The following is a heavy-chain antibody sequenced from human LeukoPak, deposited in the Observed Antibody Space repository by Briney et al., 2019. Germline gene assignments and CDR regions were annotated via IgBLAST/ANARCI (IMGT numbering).Heavy chain of an antibody. V-gene: IGHV3-23*01. Sequence: PGGALVPSWASSGSPFSSNPMHWVRPAPGKGLEWVSAISGSDGSTYHAVSVKGPFTTSKDNSKNTLYLEMDRLRAEDTAVYYCAKDPRVELHYWGQGTLVTVSS. CDR1: GSPFSSNP. CDR2: ISGSDGST. D-gene: IGHD2-15*01. CDR3: AKDPRVELHY. J-gene: IGHJ4*02.